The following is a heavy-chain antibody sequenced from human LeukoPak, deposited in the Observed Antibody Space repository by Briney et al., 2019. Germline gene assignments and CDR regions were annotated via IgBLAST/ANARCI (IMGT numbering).Heavy chain of an antibody. CDR1: GFTFSSYW. Sequence: GGSLRLSCAASGFTFSSYWMSRVRQAPGKGLEWVANIKQDGSEKYYVDSVKGRFTISRDNAKNSLYLQMNSLRAEDTAVYYCARDHYDIMTGPDYWGQGTLVTVSS. J-gene: IGHJ4*02. V-gene: IGHV3-7*03. CDR2: IKQDGSEK. CDR3: ARDHYDIMTGPDY. D-gene: IGHD3-9*01.